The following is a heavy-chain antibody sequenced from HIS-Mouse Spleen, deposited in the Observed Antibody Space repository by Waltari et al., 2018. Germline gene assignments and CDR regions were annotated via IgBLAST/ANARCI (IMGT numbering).Heavy chain of an antibody. Sequence: QVTLRESGPALVTPTQTLTLTRPFSGFSLSTSGMCVSWIRQPPGKALEWRARIDWDDDKYYSTSLKTRLTISGDTSKNQVVLTMTNMDPLDTATYYCARIAEGYTSGWYAFDYWGQGTLVTVSS. V-gene: IGHV2-70*15. J-gene: IGHJ4*02. CDR2: IDWDDDK. CDR1: GFSLSTSGMC. CDR3: ARIAEGYTSGWYAFDY. D-gene: IGHD6-19*01.